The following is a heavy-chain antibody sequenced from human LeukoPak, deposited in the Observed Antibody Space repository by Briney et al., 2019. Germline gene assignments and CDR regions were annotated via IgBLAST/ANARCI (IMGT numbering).Heavy chain of an antibody. CDR3: ARGNDYIPDH. D-gene: IGHD4-11*01. J-gene: IGHJ4*02. Sequence: TGESLKISCKGSGYSFSSYWIGWVRQMPGKGLEWMGITYPGDSDTRYSPDFQGQVTISVDRSISTAYLQWSRLKASDSAMYYCARGNDYIPDHWGQGTLVTVSS. V-gene: IGHV5-51*01. CDR2: TYPGDSDT. CDR1: GYSFSSYW.